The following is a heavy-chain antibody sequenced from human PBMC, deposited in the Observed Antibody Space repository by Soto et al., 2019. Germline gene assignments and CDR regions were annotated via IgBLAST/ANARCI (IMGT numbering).Heavy chain of an antibody. J-gene: IGHJ4*02. CDR2: VDPNNGNR. CDR3: ARDRLRGYDSSGFYS. Sequence: QVQLVQSGAELRKPGASVKVSCQAYGYRFSSYGVHWLRQAPGQGLEGMGWVDPNNGNRNYAQKFEDRLSMTTATSTNTIYMELKSLKSDDTAIYYCARDRLRGYDSSGFYSWGQGTLVTVSS. D-gene: IGHD3-22*01. V-gene: IGHV1-18*01. CDR1: GYRFSSYG.